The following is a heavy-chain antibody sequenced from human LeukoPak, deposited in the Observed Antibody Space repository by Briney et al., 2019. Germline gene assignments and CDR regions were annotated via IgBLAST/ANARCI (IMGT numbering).Heavy chain of an antibody. Sequence: ASVTVSYTASGYTFTNYFMHWVRQAPGQGLEWMGIINPRGGSTGYAQKFQGRITITTYESTSTAYMELSSLRSEDTAVYYCARDAEHCSSTSCYRGYFDYWGQGTLVTVSS. D-gene: IGHD2-2*02. CDR2: INPRGGST. CDR3: ARDAEHCSSTSCYRGYFDY. V-gene: IGHV1-46*01. CDR1: GYTFTNYF. J-gene: IGHJ4*02.